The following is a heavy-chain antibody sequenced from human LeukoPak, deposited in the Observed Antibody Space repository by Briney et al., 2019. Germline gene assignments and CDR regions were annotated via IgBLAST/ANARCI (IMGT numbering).Heavy chain of an antibody. CDR3: ARDGLLAAADPFDP. CDR2: ISAYNGNT. J-gene: IGHJ5*02. Sequence: ASAKVSCKASGYTFTSYGISWVRQAPGQGLEWMGWISAYNGNTNYAQKLQGRVTMTTDTSTSTAYMELRSLRSDDTAVYYCARDGLLAAADPFDPWGQGTLVTVSS. V-gene: IGHV1-18*01. CDR1: GYTFTSYG. D-gene: IGHD6-13*01.